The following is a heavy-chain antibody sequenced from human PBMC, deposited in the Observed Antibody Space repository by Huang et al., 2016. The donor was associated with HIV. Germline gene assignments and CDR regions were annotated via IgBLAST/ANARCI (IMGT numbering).Heavy chain of an antibody. D-gene: IGHD6-19*01. Sequence: LQLQESGPGLVKSSETLSLICTVSGGSISSSSYYWGWIRQPPGKGPEWSGRIYYSGNTDYNPPLKSRVTISVDTSKNQFSLKVNSVTAADTAVYYCARHGRVAGHYYNNMDVWGRGTTVTVSS. CDR1: GGSISSSSYY. CDR3: ARHGRVAGHYYNNMDV. V-gene: IGHV4-39*01. J-gene: IGHJ6*02. CDR2: IYYSGNT.